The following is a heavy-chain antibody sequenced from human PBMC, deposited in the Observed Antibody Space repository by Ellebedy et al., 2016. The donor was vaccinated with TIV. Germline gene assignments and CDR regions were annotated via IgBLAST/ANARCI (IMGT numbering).Heavy chain of an antibody. J-gene: IGHJ5*02. V-gene: IGHV3-23*01. CDR3: AKSTAVGLGVVDR. D-gene: IGHD3-3*01. Sequence: GGSLRLXXAASGFTFSSYAMNWVRQTPGKGLEWVSLIGGSGGGAYYADSVKGRFTISRDNSKNTLYLQMNSLRAEDTAVYYCAKSTAVGLGVVDRWGQGTLVTVSS. CDR1: GFTFSSYA. CDR2: IGGSGGGA.